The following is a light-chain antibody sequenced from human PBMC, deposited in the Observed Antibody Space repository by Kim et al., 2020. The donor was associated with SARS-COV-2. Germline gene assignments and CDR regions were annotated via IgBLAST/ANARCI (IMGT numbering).Light chain of an antibody. CDR3: QHYYTTPLT. V-gene: IGKV4-1*01. Sequence: RATINCKSSQRIFYRSSNKNNLAWYQQKPGQPPKLLIYWASIRESGVPERFSGSGSGTEFTLTISSLQTEDVAVYYCQHYYTTPLTFGGGTKLEI. CDR1: QRIFYRSSNKNN. CDR2: WAS. J-gene: IGKJ4*01.